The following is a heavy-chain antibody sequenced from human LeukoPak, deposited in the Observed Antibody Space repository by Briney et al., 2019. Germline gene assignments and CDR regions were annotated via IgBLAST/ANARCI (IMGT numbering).Heavy chain of an antibody. CDR1: GGTFSSYA. J-gene: IGHJ5*02. Sequence: SVKVSCKASGGTFSSYAISWVRQAPGQGLEWMGGIIPIFGTANYAQKFQGRVTITTDDSTSTAYMELSSLRSEDTAVYYCATCADFWSGYCGWFDPWGQGTLVTVSS. CDR3: ATCADFWSGYCGWFDP. V-gene: IGHV1-69*05. D-gene: IGHD3-3*01. CDR2: IIPIFGTA.